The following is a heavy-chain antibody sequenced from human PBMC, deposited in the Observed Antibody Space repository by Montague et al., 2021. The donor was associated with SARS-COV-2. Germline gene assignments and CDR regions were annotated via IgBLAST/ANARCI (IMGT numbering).Heavy chain of an antibody. Sequence: LSLTCTVSGGSISSSDYYWGWIRQPPGKGLEWIGTIYYSGSTYYSPSLKSRVTLSVDTSKNQFSLKLTSLTAADTAVYYCARSSGYNYDISYYGMDVWGQGTTVTASS. CDR1: GGSISSSDYY. CDR2: IYYSGST. J-gene: IGHJ6*02. D-gene: IGHD5-18*01. CDR3: ARSSGYNYDISYYGMDV. V-gene: IGHV4-39*01.